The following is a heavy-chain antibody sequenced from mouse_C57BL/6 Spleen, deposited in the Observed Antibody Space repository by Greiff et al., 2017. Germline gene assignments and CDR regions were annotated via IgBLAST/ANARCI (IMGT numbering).Heavy chain of an antibody. J-gene: IGHJ2*01. CDR3: ARTYYGNYRYYFDY. V-gene: IGHV1-52*01. CDR2: IDPSDSET. D-gene: IGHD2-1*01. Sequence: QVHVKQPGAELVRPGSSVKLSCKASGYTFTSYWMHWVKQRPIQGLEWIGNIDPSDSETHYNQKFKDKATLTVDKSSSTAYMQLSSLTSEDSAVYYCARTYYGNYRYYFDYWGQGTTLTVSS. CDR1: GYTFTSYW.